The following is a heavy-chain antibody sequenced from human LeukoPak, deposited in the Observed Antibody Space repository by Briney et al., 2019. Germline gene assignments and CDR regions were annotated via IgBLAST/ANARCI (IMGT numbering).Heavy chain of an antibody. CDR1: GGSISNYY. V-gene: IGHV4-4*07. J-gene: IGHJ4*02. CDR3: TRGEWDYLFDY. D-gene: IGHD1-7*01. CDR2: INTSGST. Sequence: SETLSLTCTVSGGSISNYYWSWIRQPAGKGLEWIGRINTSGSTHYNSSLKSRVTISVDTSKNQFSLKLSSVTAADTAVYYCTRGEWDYLFDYWGQGTLVTVSS.